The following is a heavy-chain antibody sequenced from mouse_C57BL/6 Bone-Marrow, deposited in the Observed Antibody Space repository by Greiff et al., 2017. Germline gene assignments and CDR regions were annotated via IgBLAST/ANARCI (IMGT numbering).Heavy chain of an antibody. CDR2: ISYDGSN. Sequence: EVKLQESGPGLVKPSQSLSLTCSVTGYSITSGYYWNWIRQFPGNKLEWMGYISYDGSNNYNPSLKNRISITRDTSKNQIFLKLNSVTTEDTATYYWARRGTTVRNYYAMDYGGQGTSVTVSS. V-gene: IGHV3-6*01. CDR3: ARRGTTVRNYYAMDY. D-gene: IGHD1-1*01. CDR1: GYSITSGYY. J-gene: IGHJ4*01.